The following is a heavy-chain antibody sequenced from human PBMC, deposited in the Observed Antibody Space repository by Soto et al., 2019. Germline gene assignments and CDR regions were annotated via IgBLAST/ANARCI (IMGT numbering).Heavy chain of an antibody. CDR2: IKSKTDGGTT. Sequence: GSLRLSCAASGFTFSNAWMNWVRQAPGKGLEWVGRIKSKTDGGTTDYAAPVKGRFTISRDDSKNTLYLQMNSLKTEDTAVYYCTTDNWNYYYYGMDVWGQGTTVTVSS. V-gene: IGHV3-15*07. CDR3: TTDNWNYYYYGMDV. J-gene: IGHJ6*02. D-gene: IGHD1-20*01. CDR1: GFTFSNAW.